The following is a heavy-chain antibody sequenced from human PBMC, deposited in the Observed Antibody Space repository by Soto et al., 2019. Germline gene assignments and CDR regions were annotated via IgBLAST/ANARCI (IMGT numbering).Heavy chain of an antibody. V-gene: IGHV3-66*01. D-gene: IGHD6-13*01. CDR3: ARASQQLVPPFDY. CDR1: GFTVSSNY. CDR2: IYSGGST. Sequence: EVQLVESGGGLVQPGGSLRLSCAASGFTVSSNYMSWVRQAPGKGLECVSVIYSGGSTYYADSVKGRFTISRDNSKNTLYLQMTSLRAEDTSVYYCARASQQLVPPFDYWGQGTLVTVSS. J-gene: IGHJ4*02.